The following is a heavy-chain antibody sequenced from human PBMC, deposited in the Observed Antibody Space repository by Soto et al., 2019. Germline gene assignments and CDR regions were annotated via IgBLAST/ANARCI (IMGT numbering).Heavy chain of an antibody. CDR1: GGSISSYY. J-gene: IGHJ4*02. D-gene: IGHD6-19*01. CDR3: ARGGTVAGNLHY. V-gene: IGHV4-59*01. Sequence: SETLSLTCTVSGGSISSYYWSWIRQPPGKGLEWIGYIYYSGSTNYNPSLKSRVTISVDTSKNQFSLKLSSVTAADTAVYYCARGGTVAGNLHYWGQGTLVTVS. CDR2: IYYSGST.